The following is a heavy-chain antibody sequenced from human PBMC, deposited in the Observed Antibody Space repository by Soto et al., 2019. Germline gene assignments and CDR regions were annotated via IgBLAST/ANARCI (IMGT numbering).Heavy chain of an antibody. CDR3: ATDSVREGRYFDWLLHSGMDV. Sequence: ASVKVSCKVSGYTLTELSMHWVRQAPGKGLEWMGGFDPEDGETIYAQKFQGRVTMTEDTSTDTAYMELSSLRSEDTAVYYCATDSVREGRYFDWLLHSGMDVWGQGTTVTVSS. V-gene: IGHV1-24*01. CDR1: GYTLTELS. D-gene: IGHD3-9*01. CDR2: FDPEDGET. J-gene: IGHJ6*02.